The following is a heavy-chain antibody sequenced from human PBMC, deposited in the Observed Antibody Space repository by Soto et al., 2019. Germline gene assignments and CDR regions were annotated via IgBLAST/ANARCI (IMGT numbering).Heavy chain of an antibody. CDR1: GDTLTELS. CDR2: FDPEDGET. D-gene: IGHD3-9*01. CDR3: ARGRYFDPLLDY. V-gene: IGHV1-24*01. J-gene: IGHJ4*02. Sequence: ASVKVSCKVSGDTLTELSMHWVRQAPGKGLEWMGGFDPEDGETIYAQKFQGRVTMTEDTSTDTAYMELSSLRSEDTAVYYCARGRYFDPLLDYWGQGTLVTVSS.